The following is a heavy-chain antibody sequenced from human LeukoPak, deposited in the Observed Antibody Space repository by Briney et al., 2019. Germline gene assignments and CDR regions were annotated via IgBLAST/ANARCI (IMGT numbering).Heavy chain of an antibody. J-gene: IGHJ4*02. V-gene: IGHV4-59*01. Sequence: PSETLSLTCTVSGGSISSYYWNWIRQPPGKGLEWIGYIYYSGSTNYNPSLKSRVTISVDTSKNQFSLKLSSVTAADTAVYYCARAIYYDILTGYYIDYWGQGTLVTVSS. CDR2: IYYSGST. CDR3: ARAIYYDILTGYYIDY. D-gene: IGHD3-9*01. CDR1: GGSISSYY.